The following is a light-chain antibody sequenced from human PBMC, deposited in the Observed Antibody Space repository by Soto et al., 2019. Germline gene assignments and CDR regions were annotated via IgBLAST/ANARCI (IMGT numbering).Light chain of an antibody. J-gene: IGKJ3*01. CDR3: QLYGGSPPSRT. CDR2: GAS. Sequence: EVVLTQSPGTLSLSPGARATLSCRASQSVNDNHLACYQQKGDQAPRLVIYGASTRASGVPKRFSGSGLGTPYRLNVNSLETEEHAVYFCQLYGGSPPSRTFGPGTTVEI. CDR1: QSVNDNH. V-gene: IGKV3-20*01.